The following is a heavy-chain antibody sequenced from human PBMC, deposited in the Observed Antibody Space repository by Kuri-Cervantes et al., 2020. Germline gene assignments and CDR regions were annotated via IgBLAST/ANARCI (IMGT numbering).Heavy chain of an antibody. CDR1: GGSISSYY. CDR3: ARDLRLLWFGESGPYYYGMDV. Sequence: SETLSLTCTVSGGSISSYYWSWIRQPAGKGLEWIGRIYTSGSTNYNPSLKSRVTISVDTSKNQFPLKLSSVTAADTAVYYCARDLRLLWFGESGPYYYGMDVWGQGTTVTVSS. CDR2: IYTSGST. V-gene: IGHV4-4*07. D-gene: IGHD3-10*01. J-gene: IGHJ6*02.